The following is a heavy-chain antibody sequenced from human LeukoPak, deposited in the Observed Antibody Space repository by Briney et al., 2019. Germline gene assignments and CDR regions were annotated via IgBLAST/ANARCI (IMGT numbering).Heavy chain of an antibody. J-gene: IGHJ4*02. CDR3: ARLGRNYYYDSSGYFLPPDY. CDR2: IYYSGST. CDR1: GGSISSSSYY. Sequence: SETLSLTCTVSGGSISSSSYYWGWIRQPPGKGLEWIGSIYYSGSTYYNPSLKSQVTISVDTSKNQFSLKLSSVTAADTAVYYCARLGRNYYYDSSGYFLPPDYWGQGTLVTVSS. V-gene: IGHV4-39*01. D-gene: IGHD3-22*01.